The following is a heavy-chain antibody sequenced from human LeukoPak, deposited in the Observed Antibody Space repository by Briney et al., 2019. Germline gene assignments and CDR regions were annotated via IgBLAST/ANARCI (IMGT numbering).Heavy chain of an antibody. Sequence: ASVKVSCKASGYTFTGYYMHWVRQAPGQGLEWMGWIKPNSGGTNYAQKFQGRVSMTRDTSISTAYMELSRLRSDDTAVYYCARDLVVDCSSTGCSRAFDIWGQGTMVTVSS. D-gene: IGHD2-2*01. J-gene: IGHJ3*02. CDR3: ARDLVVDCSSTGCSRAFDI. V-gene: IGHV1-2*02. CDR1: GYTFTGYY. CDR2: IKPNSGGT.